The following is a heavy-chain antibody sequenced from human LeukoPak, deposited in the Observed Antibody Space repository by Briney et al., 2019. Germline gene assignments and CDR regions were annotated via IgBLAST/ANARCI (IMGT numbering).Heavy chain of an antibody. Sequence: PGGSLRLSCAASGFTFSSYAMSWVRQAPGKGLEWVSAISGSGGSTYYADSVKGRFTISRDNSKNTLYLQMNSLRAEDTAVYYCAKGPSGPNLEYYMDVWGKGTTVTVSS. CDR1: GFTFSSYA. CDR2: ISGSGGST. J-gene: IGHJ6*03. V-gene: IGHV3-23*01. D-gene: IGHD3-3*01. CDR3: AKGPSGPNLEYYMDV.